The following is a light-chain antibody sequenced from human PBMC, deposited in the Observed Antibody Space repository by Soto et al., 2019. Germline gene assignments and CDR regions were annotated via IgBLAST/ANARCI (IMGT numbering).Light chain of an antibody. CDR1: SSDIGGFNY. CDR3: SSYTTSSTVI. J-gene: IGLJ2*01. V-gene: IGLV2-14*01. CDR2: EVR. Sequence: QSALTQPASVSGSPGQSITISCAGTSSDIGGFNYISWYQQHPGKAPTLIIYEVRNRPSGGSNRFSGAKSGNTASLTISGLQAEDEANYYCSSYTTSSTVIFGGGTKVTVL.